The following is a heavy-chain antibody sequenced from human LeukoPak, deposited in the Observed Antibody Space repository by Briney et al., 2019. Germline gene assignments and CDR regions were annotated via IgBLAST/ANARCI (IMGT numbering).Heavy chain of an antibody. D-gene: IGHD2-21*02. CDR3: ATYCGGDCYPFPAAFDI. CDR2: IWYDGSNK. J-gene: IGHJ3*02. CDR1: GFTFSIYG. V-gene: IGHV3-33*01. Sequence: GGSLRLSCAASGFTFSIYGMHWLRQAPGKGLEWVAVIWYDGSNKYYADSVKARFTISRDNSKNTLYLQMTSLRAEDTAVYYCATYCGGDCYPFPAAFDIWGQGTMVTVSS.